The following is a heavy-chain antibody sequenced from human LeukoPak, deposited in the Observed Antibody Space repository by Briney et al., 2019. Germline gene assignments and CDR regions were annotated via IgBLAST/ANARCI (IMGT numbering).Heavy chain of an antibody. CDR3: ARDRDDYGDYPTCYYYGMDV. Sequence: GGSLSLSCAASGFTFSRSAMHWVRQAPGKGLECVTVISYDGSNKYYAVCVKDRFTLHRDKCKNTLYLQMNSLRVEDTAVYYCARDRDDYGDYPTCYYYGMDVWGQGSTVTVSS. CDR1: GFTFSRSA. D-gene: IGHD4-17*01. J-gene: IGHJ6*02. CDR2: ISYDGSNK. V-gene: IGHV3-30-3*01.